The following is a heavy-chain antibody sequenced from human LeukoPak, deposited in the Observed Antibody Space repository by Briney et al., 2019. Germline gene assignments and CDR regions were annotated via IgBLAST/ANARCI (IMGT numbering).Heavy chain of an antibody. Sequence: PSETLSLTCTVSGGSISSYYWSWIRQPAGKGLEWIGRIYTSGSTNYNPSLRSRVTMSVDTSKNQFSLKLSSVTAADTAVYYCASSPARQGWFDPWGQGTLVTVSS. V-gene: IGHV4-4*07. CDR2: IYTSGST. CDR1: GGSISSYY. J-gene: IGHJ5*02. CDR3: ASSPARQGWFDP.